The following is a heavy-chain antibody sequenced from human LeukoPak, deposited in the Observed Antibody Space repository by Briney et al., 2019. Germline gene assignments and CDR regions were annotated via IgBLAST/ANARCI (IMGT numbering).Heavy chain of an antibody. CDR2: ISGSGGST. D-gene: IGHD6-13*01. CDR1: GFTFSSYA. V-gene: IGHV3-23*01. CDR3: AREVLRGAAGRAWGLGY. J-gene: IGHJ4*02. Sequence: GGSLRLSCAASGFTFSSYAMSWVRQAPGKGLEWVSGISGSGGSTYYADSVKGRFTISRDNSKNTLYLQMNSLRAEDTAVYYCAREVLRGAAGRAWGLGYWGQGTLVTVSS.